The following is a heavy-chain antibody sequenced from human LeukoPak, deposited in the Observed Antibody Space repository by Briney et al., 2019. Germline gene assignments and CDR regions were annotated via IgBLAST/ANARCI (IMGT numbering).Heavy chain of an antibody. V-gene: IGHV1-18*01. D-gene: IGHD4-17*01. CDR1: GYTFTSYG. J-gene: IGHJ3*02. CDR2: ISAYNGNT. CDR3: AREYGAGAFDI. Sequence: ASVKVSCKASGYTFTSYGISWVRQAPGQGLEWMGWISAYNGNTNYAQKFQGRVTMTRDTSTSTVYMELSSLRSEDTAVYYCAREYGAGAFDIWGQGTMVTVSS.